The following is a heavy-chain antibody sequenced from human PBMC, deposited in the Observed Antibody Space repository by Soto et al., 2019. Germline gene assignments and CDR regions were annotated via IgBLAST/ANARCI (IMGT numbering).Heavy chain of an antibody. D-gene: IGHD3-3*01. CDR2: HYNSGTT. Sequence: SSETLSPTCTVSGPSISCYYSSWIRKSPGKGLEWIGHHYNSGTTYNSPSLRSRSNISIDTSRNQFSLRLTSVTAADTAVYYCARGPSADKIDYWGQGTLVTVS. CDR3: ARGPSADKIDY. CDR1: GPSISCYY. J-gene: IGHJ4*02. V-gene: IGHV4-4*09.